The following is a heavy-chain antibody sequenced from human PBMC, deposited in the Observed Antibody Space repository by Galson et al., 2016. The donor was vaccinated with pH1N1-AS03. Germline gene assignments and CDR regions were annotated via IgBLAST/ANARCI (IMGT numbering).Heavy chain of an antibody. V-gene: IGHV3-66*02. CDR3: ASVTSAWPTVGAFGI. CDR2: IYSGGST. CDR1: GFTVSSKY. D-gene: IGHD4-23*01. Sequence: SLRLSCAVSGFTVSSKYMSWVRQAPEKGLEWVSSIYSGGSTYYTDSVKGRFTISRDDSKATLFLQMSSLRPEDTAVYYCASVTSAWPTVGAFGIWGQGTVDTVSS. J-gene: IGHJ3*02.